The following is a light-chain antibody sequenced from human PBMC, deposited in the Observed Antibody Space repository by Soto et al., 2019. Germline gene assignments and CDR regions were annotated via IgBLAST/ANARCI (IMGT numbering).Light chain of an antibody. Sequence: QSALTQPPSASGSPGQSVTISCTGTSGDVGGHNFVSWYQFHPGKAPKLIIYEVSKRPSGVPNRFSGSKSDNTASLTVSGLQAEDEADYFCSSYAGTNKVFGGGTKLTFL. J-gene: IGLJ3*02. CDR2: EVS. V-gene: IGLV2-8*01. CDR1: SGDVGGHNF. CDR3: SSYAGTNKV.